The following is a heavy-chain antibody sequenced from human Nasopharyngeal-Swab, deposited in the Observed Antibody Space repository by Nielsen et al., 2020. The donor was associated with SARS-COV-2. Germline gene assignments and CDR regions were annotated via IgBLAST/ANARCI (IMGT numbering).Heavy chain of an antibody. D-gene: IGHD2-15*01. J-gene: IGHJ5*02. CDR1: GYTFTSYY. V-gene: IGHV1-46*01. CDR2: INPSGGST. Sequence: ASVKVSCKASGYTFTSYYMHWVRQAPGQGLEWMGIINPSGGSTSYAQKFQGRVTITADESTSTAYMELSSLRSEDTAVYYCARSNLYCSGGSCYPNWFDPWGQGTLVTVSS. CDR3: ARSNLYCSGGSCYPNWFDP.